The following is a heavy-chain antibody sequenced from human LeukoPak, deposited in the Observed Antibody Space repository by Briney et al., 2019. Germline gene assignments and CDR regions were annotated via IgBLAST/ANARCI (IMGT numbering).Heavy chain of an antibody. V-gene: IGHV3-33*01. D-gene: IGHD6-13*01. CDR1: GFTFSRYG. CDR3: AREEYSSSWYLPFDY. CDR2: IWYDGGNK. Sequence: PGGSLRLSCAASGFTFSRYGIHWVRQAPGKGLEWVANIWYDGGNKYYADSVKGRFTISRDNSKDTVYLQMNSLRVEDTAVYYCAREEYSSSWYLPFDYWGQGTLVTVSS. J-gene: IGHJ4*02.